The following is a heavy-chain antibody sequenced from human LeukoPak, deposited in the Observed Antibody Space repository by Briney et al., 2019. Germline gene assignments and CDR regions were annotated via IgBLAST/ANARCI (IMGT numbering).Heavy chain of an antibody. J-gene: IGHJ4*02. CDR1: GFTFSSYA. CDR2: MSASGGST. CDR3: AKSSMYYYGSGSYLDY. Sequence: PGGSLRLSCAASGFTFSSYAMSWVRQAPGKGLEWVSVMSASGGSTDYADSVKGRFTISRDNFKNTLYLQMNSLRAEDTAVYYCAKSSMYYYGSGSYLDYWGQGTLVTVSS. V-gene: IGHV3-23*01. D-gene: IGHD3-10*01.